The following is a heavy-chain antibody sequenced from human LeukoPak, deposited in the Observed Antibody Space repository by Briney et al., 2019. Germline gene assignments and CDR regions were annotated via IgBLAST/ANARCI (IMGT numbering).Heavy chain of an antibody. CDR3: ARAAQTDYYGSGSYIFDY. CDR2: ISGSGGST. Sequence: PGGSLRLSCAASGFTFSSYAMSWVRQAPGKGLEWVSAISGSGGSTYYADSVKGRFTISRDNSKNTLYLQMNSLRAEDTAVYYCARAAQTDYYGSGSYIFDYWGQGTLVTVSS. D-gene: IGHD3-10*01. CDR1: GFTFSSYA. J-gene: IGHJ4*02. V-gene: IGHV3-23*01.